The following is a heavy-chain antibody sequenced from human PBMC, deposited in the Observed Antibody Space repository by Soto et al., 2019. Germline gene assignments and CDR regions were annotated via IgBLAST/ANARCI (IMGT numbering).Heavy chain of an antibody. CDR2: INDAGAT. J-gene: IGHJ2*01. CDR3: GIVIGIRIFFFLMIRRQPRSTRRSSDL. CDR1: GVAFGGYH. Sequence: SKTLCLTCDVYGVAFGGYHWSGIRRPPGKGLEWIGDINDAGATAYNPSLKGRVSISADMSRNQFSLRLSSVTAADAAVYYCGIVIGIRIFFFLMIRRQPRSTRRSSDL. V-gene: IGHV4-34*01. D-gene: IGHD2-21*01.